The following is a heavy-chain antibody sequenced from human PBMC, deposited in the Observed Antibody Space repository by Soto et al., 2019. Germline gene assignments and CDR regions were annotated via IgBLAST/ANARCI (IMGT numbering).Heavy chain of an antibody. CDR3: ASGRDGTLYWFDP. D-gene: IGHD1-7*01. Sequence: GGSLRLSCAASGFTFSSYGMHWVRQAPGKGLEWVAVISYDGSNKYYADSVKGRFTISRDNSKNTLYLQMNSLRAEDTAVYYCASGRDGTLYWFDPWGQGTLVTVSS. CDR1: GFTFSSYG. J-gene: IGHJ5*02. CDR2: ISYDGSNK. V-gene: IGHV3-30*03.